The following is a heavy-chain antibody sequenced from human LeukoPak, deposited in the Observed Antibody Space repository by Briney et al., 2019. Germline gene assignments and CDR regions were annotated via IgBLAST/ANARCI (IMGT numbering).Heavy chain of an antibody. CDR2: ISSSGSTI. J-gene: IGHJ4*02. CDR3: ARGDTDTTPGLGRIDY. Sequence: PGGSLRLSCAASGFTFSSYEMNWVRQAPGKGLEWVSYISSSGSTIYYADSVKGRFTISRDNAKNSLYLQMNSLRAEDTAVYYCARGDTDTTPGLGRIDYWGQGTLVTVSS. D-gene: IGHD6-19*01. CDR1: GFTFSSYE. V-gene: IGHV3-48*03.